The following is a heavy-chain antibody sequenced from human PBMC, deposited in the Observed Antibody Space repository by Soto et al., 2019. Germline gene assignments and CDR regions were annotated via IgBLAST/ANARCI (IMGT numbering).Heavy chain of an antibody. D-gene: IGHD3-10*01. CDR1: GYTFTRFD. CDR2: MNPDTGNT. J-gene: IGHJ6*02. CDR3: AKANGRITMVRGVITLDYYYGMDV. V-gene: IGHV1-8*01. Sequence: RASVKVSCKASGYTFTRFDFNGVRQATGQGLEWIGWMNPDTGNTGYDEYFQGRVTMTRDTSISTAYMELSSLRSEDTAVYYCAKANGRITMVRGVITLDYYYGMDVWGQGTTVTVSS.